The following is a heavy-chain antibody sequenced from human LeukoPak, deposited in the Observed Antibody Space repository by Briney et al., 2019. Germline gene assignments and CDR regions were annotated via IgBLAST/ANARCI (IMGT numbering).Heavy chain of an antibody. CDR3: ARDKRGYYYYGMDV. Sequence: GGSLRLSCAASGFTVSSNYMSWVRQAPGKGLEWASVIYSGGSTYYADSVKGRFTISRDSSKNTLYLQMNSLRAEDTAVYYCARDKRGYYYYGMDVWGQGTTVTVSS. CDR2: IYSGGST. V-gene: IGHV3-66*01. CDR1: GFTVSSNY. J-gene: IGHJ6*02.